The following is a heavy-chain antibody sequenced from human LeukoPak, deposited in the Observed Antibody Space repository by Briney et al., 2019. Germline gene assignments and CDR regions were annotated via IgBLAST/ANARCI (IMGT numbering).Heavy chain of an antibody. D-gene: IGHD3-22*01. V-gene: IGHV3-74*01. CDR2: INNDGSRI. Sequence: GGSLRLSCAASGFTFSSNWMHWVRQAPGKGLVWVSHINNDGSRINYAESVKGRLTVSRDNAKNTLYLQMNSLRAEDTAVYYCATSMAGYNWFDPWGQGTLVTVSS. CDR1: GFTFSSNW. J-gene: IGHJ5*02. CDR3: ATSMAGYNWFDP.